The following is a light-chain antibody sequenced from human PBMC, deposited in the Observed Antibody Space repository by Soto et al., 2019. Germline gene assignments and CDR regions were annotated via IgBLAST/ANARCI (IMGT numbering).Light chain of an antibody. CDR3: HQRTRSAPAT. CDR2: DAS. CDR1: QSVSRY. Sequence: EIVLTHSPATLAFPPGASATLPHRPSQSVSRYLAWYQQKPGQAPRLLIYDASNRATGIPARFSGSGSGTDSTVTSISLGHEDCAVYSCHQRTRSAPATFGQGTKVDIK. V-gene: IGKV3-11*01. J-gene: IGKJ1*01.